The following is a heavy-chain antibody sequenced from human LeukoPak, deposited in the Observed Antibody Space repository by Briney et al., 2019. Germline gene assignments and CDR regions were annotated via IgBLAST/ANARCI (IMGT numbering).Heavy chain of an antibody. CDR1: GFTFSSYA. CDR2: ISAGGDPT. Sequence: PGGSLRLSCAASGFTFSSYAINWVRQAPGKGLEWVSAISAGGDPTLYADSVKGRVNISRDNSRNTLYLQMDNLGAEDTAIYHCARWIYYFDSWGQGTLVTVSS. V-gene: IGHV3-23*01. CDR3: ARWIYYFDS. J-gene: IGHJ4*02. D-gene: IGHD5-12*01.